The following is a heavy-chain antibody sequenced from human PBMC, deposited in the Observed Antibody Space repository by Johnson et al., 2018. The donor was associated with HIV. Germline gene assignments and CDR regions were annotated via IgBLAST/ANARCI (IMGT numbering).Heavy chain of an antibody. CDR1: GFTFSSYG. Sequence: QEQLVESGGGVVQPGRSLRLSCAASGFTFSSYGMHWVRQAPGKGLEWVAVISYDGSNKYYADSVKGRFTISRDNSKNTLYLQMNSLRAEDTAVYYCASEIYRPRPSSSWYVGAFDIWGRGTMVTVSS. V-gene: IGHV3-30*19. CDR2: ISYDGSNK. CDR3: ASEIYRPRPSSSWYVGAFDI. J-gene: IGHJ3*02. D-gene: IGHD6-13*01.